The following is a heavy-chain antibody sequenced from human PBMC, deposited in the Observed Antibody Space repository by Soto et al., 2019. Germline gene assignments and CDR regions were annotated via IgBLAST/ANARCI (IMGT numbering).Heavy chain of an antibody. CDR2: ISSSSSTI. V-gene: IGHV3-48*02. D-gene: IGHD1-26*01. J-gene: IGHJ5*02. Sequence: EVQLVESGGGLVQPGGSLRLSCAASGFTFSSYSMNWVRQAPGKGLEWVSYISSSSSTIYYADSVKGRFTISRDNAXTQLYLQMNSLRDEDTAVYYWARESWEANLTWFDPWGQGTLVTVSS. CDR1: GFTFSSYS. CDR3: ARESWEANLTWFDP.